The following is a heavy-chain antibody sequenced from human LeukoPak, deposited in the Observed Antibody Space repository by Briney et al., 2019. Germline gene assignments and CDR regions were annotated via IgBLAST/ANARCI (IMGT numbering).Heavy chain of an antibody. D-gene: IGHD6-13*01. CDR3: ARGRQQLVRWPDAFDI. J-gene: IGHJ3*02. Sequence: GGSLRLSCAASGFTFSSYAMHWVRQAPGKGPEWVAVISYDGSDKYYADSVKGRFTISRDNSKNTLYLQMNSLRAEDTAVYYCARGRQQLVRWPDAFDIWGQGTMVTVSS. V-gene: IGHV3-30*04. CDR2: ISYDGSDK. CDR1: GFTFSSYA.